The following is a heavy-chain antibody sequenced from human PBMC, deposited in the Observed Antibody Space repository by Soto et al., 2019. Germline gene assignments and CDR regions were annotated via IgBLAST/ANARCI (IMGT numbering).Heavy chain of an antibody. D-gene: IGHD3-16*01. CDR1: GFSLRTSGVG. CDR2: IYWDDDE. J-gene: IGHJ3*01. V-gene: IGHV2-5*02. CDR3: AHIEITYGEVGRIDAFDV. Sequence: QITLMESGPTLVKPTQTLTLTCTFSGFSLRTSGVGVGWIRQPPGKALEWLALIYWDDDERYSPSLRNRLSMTKDTSRHQVVLAMANMDPVDTATYYCAHIEITYGEVGRIDAFDVWGQGTMVTVYS.